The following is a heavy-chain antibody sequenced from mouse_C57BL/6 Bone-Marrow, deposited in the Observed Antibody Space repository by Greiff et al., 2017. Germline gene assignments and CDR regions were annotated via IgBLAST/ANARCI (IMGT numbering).Heavy chain of an antibody. CDR1: GYTFTDYY. D-gene: IGHD2-2*01. Sequence: QVQLQQSGAELVRPGASVKLSCKASGYTFTDYYINWVKQRPGQGLEWIARIYPGSGNTYYNEKFKGKATLTAEKSSSTAYMQLSSLTSEDSAVYFCARDGYDDPYWYFEVWGTGTTVTVSS. V-gene: IGHV1-76*01. CDR3: ARDGYDDPYWYFEV. CDR2: IYPGSGNT. J-gene: IGHJ1*03.